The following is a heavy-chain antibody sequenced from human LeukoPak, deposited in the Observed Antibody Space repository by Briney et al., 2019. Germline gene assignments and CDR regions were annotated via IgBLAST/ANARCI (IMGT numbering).Heavy chain of an antibody. CDR1: GGSFSGYY. CDR3: ARSSSGWSYYFDY. Sequence: PSETLPLTCAVYGGSFSGYYWSWIRQPPGKGLEWIGEINHSGSTNYNPSLKSRVTISVDTSKNQFSLKLSSVTAADTAVYYCARSSSGWSYYFDYWGQGTLVTVSS. D-gene: IGHD6-19*01. V-gene: IGHV4-34*01. J-gene: IGHJ4*02. CDR2: INHSGST.